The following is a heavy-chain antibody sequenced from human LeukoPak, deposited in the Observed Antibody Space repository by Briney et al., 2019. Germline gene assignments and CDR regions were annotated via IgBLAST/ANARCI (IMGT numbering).Heavy chain of an antibody. CDR1: GYTFNSSY. CDR2: INPSDDST. J-gene: IGHJ4*02. D-gene: IGHD3-22*01. Sequence: ASVKVSCKASGYTFNSSYMRWVRQAPGQGLEWMGIINPSDDSTRYAQKFQGRVTMTKDTSTNTVYMHLSGLSSDDTAVYYCARAYYESSAYRHAVYFDYWGQGTLVTVSS. CDR3: ARAYYESSAYRHAVYFDY. V-gene: IGHV1-46*02.